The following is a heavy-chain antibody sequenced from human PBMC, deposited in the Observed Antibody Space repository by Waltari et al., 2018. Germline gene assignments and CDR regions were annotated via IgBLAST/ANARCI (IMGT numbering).Heavy chain of an antibody. CDR3: AKDTGLYYFDY. CDR2: ISDDGSNK. CDR1: GFTFSSYA. V-gene: IGHV3-30-3*01. D-gene: IGHD4-17*01. J-gene: IGHJ4*02. Sequence: QVQLVESGGGVVQPGRSLRLSCAASGFTFSSYAMHWVRQAPGKGLEWVAVISDDGSNKYYADSVKGRFTISRDNSKNTLYLQMNSLRAEDTAVYYCAKDTGLYYFDYWGQGTLVTVSS.